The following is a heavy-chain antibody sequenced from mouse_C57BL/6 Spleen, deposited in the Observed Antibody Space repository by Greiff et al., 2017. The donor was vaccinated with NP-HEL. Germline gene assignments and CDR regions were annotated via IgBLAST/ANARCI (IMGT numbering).Heavy chain of an antibody. CDR2: INPNYGTT. J-gene: IGHJ4*01. V-gene: IGHV1-39*01. CDR3: ARGGYYGSSLYAMDY. D-gene: IGHD1-1*01. Sequence: EVQLKESGPELVKPGASVKISCKASGYSFTDYNMNWVKQSNGKSLEWIGVINPNYGTTSYNQKFKGKATLTVDQSSSTAYMQLNSLTSEDSAVYYCARGGYYGSSLYAMDYWGQGTSVTVSS. CDR1: GYSFTDYN.